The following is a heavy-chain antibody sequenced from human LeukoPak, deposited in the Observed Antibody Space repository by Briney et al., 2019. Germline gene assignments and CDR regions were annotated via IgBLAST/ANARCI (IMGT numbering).Heavy chain of an antibody. V-gene: IGHV1-46*01. CDR3: ARATPSSWYRSGYYYYMDV. J-gene: IGHJ6*03. Sequence: ASVKVSCKASGYTFTGYYMHWVRQAPGQGLEWMGIINPSGGSTIYAQKFQGRVTMTRNTSISTAYMELSSLRSEDTAVYYCARATPSSWYRSGYYYYMDVWGKGTTVTISS. CDR2: INPSGGST. D-gene: IGHD6-13*01. CDR1: GYTFTGYY.